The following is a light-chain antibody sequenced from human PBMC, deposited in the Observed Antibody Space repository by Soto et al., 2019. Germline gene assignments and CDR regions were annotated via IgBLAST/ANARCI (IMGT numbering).Light chain of an antibody. Sequence: EIVLTQSPGTLSLSPGERATLSCRASERISSSQLAWYQQRPGQAPRLLFYFASTRATGIPDRFSGSGSGTDFTLTISRLEPEDSAVYYCLHYFTAPHSFGQGTKLEI. CDR3: LHYFTAPHS. V-gene: IGKV3-20*01. J-gene: IGKJ2*03. CDR2: FAS. CDR1: ERISSSQ.